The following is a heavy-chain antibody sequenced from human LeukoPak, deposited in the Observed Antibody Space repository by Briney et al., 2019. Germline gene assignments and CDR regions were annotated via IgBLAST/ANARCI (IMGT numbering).Heavy chain of an antibody. V-gene: IGHV2-70*11. J-gene: IGHJ4*02. Sequence: SGPTLVNPTQTLTLTCTFFGFSLSTSGMCVSWIRQPPGKALEWLARIDWDDDKYYSTSLKTMLTISKDTSKNQVVLTMTNMDPVDTATYYCARIRSYDFWSGYYFFDYWGQGTLVTVSS. CDR3: ARIRSYDFWSGYYFFDY. CDR1: GFSLSTSGMC. D-gene: IGHD3-3*01. CDR2: IDWDDDK.